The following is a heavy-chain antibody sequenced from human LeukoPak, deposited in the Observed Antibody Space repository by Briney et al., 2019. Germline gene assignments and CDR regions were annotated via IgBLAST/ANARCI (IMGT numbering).Heavy chain of an antibody. CDR3: AREIGLRIDF. CDR1: EFTFSSYE. D-gene: IGHD5/OR15-5a*01. CDR2: ISSSGNSI. J-gene: IGHJ4*02. Sequence: PGGSLRLSCAASEFTFSSYEMNWVRQAPREALEWVSYISSSGNSIYYADSVKGRFTISRDNAKNSLYLQMNSLRAEDTALYYCAREIGLRIDFWGQGTLVTVSA. V-gene: IGHV3-48*03.